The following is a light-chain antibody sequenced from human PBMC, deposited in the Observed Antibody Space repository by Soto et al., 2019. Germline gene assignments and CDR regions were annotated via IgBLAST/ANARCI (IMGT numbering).Light chain of an antibody. J-gene: IGKJ4*01. V-gene: IGKV3-11*01. Sequence: ETVMTQSPVTLSVFPGQRVTLSCGASQSLGGNLAWYQQKPGQAPRLLIYGASNGAAGIPARFSGTGSGTDFTLTISSLEPDDFAVYYCQQRYNWPLTFGGGTKVDIK. CDR1: QSLGGN. CDR3: QQRYNWPLT. CDR2: GAS.